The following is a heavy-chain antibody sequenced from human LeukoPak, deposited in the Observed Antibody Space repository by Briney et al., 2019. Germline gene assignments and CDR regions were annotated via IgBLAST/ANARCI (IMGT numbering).Heavy chain of an antibody. CDR2: ISENGGST. V-gene: IGHV3-23*01. J-gene: IGHJ4*02. CDR3: AKESSGGWYFDY. CDR1: GFTFNIAT. Sequence: GGSLRLSCAASGFTFNIATMSWVRQAPGKGLEWVSVISENGGSTYYADSVKGRFTISRDNSKNSLYLQMNSLRAEDTAVYYCAKESSGGWYFDYWGQGTLVTVSS. D-gene: IGHD6-19*01.